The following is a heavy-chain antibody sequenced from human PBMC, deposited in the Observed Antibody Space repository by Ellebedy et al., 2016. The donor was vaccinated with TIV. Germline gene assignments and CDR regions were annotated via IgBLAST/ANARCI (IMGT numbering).Heavy chain of an antibody. J-gene: IGHJ4*02. Sequence: GESLKISXAASGFTFSSYGMQWVRQAPGKGLECVAVIWHDGSNKYYADTVKGRFTISRDNSKNTLCLQMDSLRAEDTAVYYCASYFGTAPPCYWGQGTLVTVSS. CDR3: ASYFGTAPPCY. CDR1: GFTFSSYG. CDR2: IWHDGSNK. V-gene: IGHV3-33*01. D-gene: IGHD3-9*01.